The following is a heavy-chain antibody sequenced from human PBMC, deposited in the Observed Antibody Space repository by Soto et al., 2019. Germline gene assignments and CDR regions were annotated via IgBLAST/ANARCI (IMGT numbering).Heavy chain of an antibody. CDR3: ARGESTGGEWEEYYYGMDV. J-gene: IGHJ6*02. CDR2: SIPIFGTA. V-gene: IGHV1-69*12. D-gene: IGHD1-26*01. CDR1: GGTFSSYA. Sequence: QVQLVQSGAEVKKPGSSVKVSCKASGGTFSSYAISWVRQAPGQGLEWMGGSIPIFGTANYAQKFQGRVTITADESTSTAYMELSSLRSEDTAVYYCARGESTGGEWEEYYYGMDVWGQGTTVTVSS.